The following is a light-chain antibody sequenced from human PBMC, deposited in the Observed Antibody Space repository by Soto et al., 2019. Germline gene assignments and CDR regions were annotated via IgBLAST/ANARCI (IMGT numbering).Light chain of an antibody. Sequence: EIVLTQSPGTLSLSPGDRATLSCRASQSVSTTYLAWYQQKFGQAPRHLVYGASSRATGIPDRFSGSGSGTDFTLTISRLEPEDFAVYYCQQYWGSSWTFGQGTKVEIK. CDR3: QQYWGSSWT. CDR1: QSVSTTY. J-gene: IGKJ1*01. CDR2: GAS. V-gene: IGKV3-20*01.